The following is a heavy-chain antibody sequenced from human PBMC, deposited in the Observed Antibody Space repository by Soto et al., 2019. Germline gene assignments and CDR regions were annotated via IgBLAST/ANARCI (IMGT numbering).Heavy chain of an antibody. V-gene: IGHV3-49*03. D-gene: IGHD3-22*01. CDR2: IRSKASGGTT. CDR3: TRDLFYYDSSGYLSFYYGMDV. CDR1: GFTFGDYT. J-gene: IGHJ6*01. Sequence: PGGSLRLSCTVSGFTFGDYTMSWFRQAPGKGLEWVGFIRSKASGGTTEHAASVEGRFTISRDDSKTIAYLQMNSLKTEDTAVYYCTRDLFYYDSSGYLSFYYGMDVWGQGTTVTVSS.